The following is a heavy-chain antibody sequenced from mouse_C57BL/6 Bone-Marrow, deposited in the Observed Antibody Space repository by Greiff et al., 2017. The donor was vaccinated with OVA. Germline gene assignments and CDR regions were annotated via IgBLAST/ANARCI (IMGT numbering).Heavy chain of an antibody. CDR2: ISSGSSTI. Sequence: DVMLVESGGGLVKPGGSLKLSCAASGFTFSDYGMHWVRQAPEKGLEWVAYISSGSSTIYYADTVKGRFTISRDNAKNTLFLQMTSLRSEDTAMYYCARRAYYSNPYYFDYWGQGTTLTVSS. V-gene: IGHV5-17*01. J-gene: IGHJ2*01. D-gene: IGHD2-5*01. CDR3: ARRAYYSNPYYFDY. CDR1: GFTFSDYG.